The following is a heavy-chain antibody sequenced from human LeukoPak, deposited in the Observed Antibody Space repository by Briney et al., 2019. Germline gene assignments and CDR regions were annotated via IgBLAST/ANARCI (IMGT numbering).Heavy chain of an antibody. CDR1: GFTFSRYW. D-gene: IGHD3-22*01. CDR2: IDSDGTNR. V-gene: IGHV3-74*01. CDR3: TRLPYYYDSSGYPFNDY. J-gene: IGHJ4*02. Sequence: PGGSLRLSCAASGFTFSRYWMHWVRQAPGKGLVWVSRIDSDGTNRDYADSVKGRFTISRDDSKNTAYLQMNSLKTEDTAVYYCTRLPYYYDSSGYPFNDYWGQGTLVTVSS.